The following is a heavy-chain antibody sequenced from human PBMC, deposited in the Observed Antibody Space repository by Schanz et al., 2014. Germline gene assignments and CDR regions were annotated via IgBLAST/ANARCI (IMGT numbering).Heavy chain of an antibody. V-gene: IGHV3-33*01. J-gene: IGHJ4*02. CDR2: IWYDGSNK. D-gene: IGHD1-26*01. CDR1: GFTFSSYG. CDR3: ARDHTTESDYAAAPPIDY. Sequence: QVQLVESGGGVVQPGRSLRLSCAASGFTFSSYGMHWVRQAPGKGLEWVSVIWYDGSNKYYADSVKGRFTISRDNSKNTLFLQMNSVRAEDTAVYYGARDHTTESDYAAAPPIDYWGQGTLLTVSS.